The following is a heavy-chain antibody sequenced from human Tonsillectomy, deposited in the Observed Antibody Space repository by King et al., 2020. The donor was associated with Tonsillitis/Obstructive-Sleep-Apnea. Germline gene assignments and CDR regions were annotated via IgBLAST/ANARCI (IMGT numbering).Heavy chain of an antibody. D-gene: IGHD3-10*01. J-gene: IGHJ4*02. Sequence: QPVQSGVEVKTPGASVKVSCKASGYTFTSYGITWVRQAPGQGLEWMGWINGYNGHTSYGQNLQDRRTMTRDTSTSTAYMELRSLKSDDTAVYYCARDWDFGGSDHWGQGTLVTVSS. CDR3: ARDWDFGGSDH. CDR1: GYTFTSYG. V-gene: IGHV1-18*01. CDR2: INGYNGHT.